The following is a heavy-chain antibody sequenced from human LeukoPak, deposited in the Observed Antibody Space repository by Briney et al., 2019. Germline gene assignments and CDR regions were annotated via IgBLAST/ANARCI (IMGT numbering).Heavy chain of an antibody. CDR2: ICPVHSDT. CDR3: ARTGYSSSWPSSFDY. CDR1: GYTFSSFC. D-gene: IGHD6-13*01. Sequence: KDGESLKISLKGSGYTFSSFCIGWVRQMPGKGLEWIGTICPVHSDTTYSPSFQGQVTISADKPISAAHLQWRSLKASDSAMYYCARTGYSSSWPSSFDYWGQGPLVTVST. V-gene: IGHV5-51*01. J-gene: IGHJ4*02.